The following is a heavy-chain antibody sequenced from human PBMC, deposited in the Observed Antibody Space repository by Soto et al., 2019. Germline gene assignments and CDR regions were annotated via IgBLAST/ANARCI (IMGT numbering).Heavy chain of an antibody. CDR2: TIPIPDVA. V-gene: IGHV1-69*08. CDR1: GGTFSTST. J-gene: IGHJ4*02. CDR3: ARDSPIGSTYSGYDAIDS. D-gene: IGHD5-12*01. Sequence: QVQLVQSGAEVKKPGSSVKVSCKASGGTFSTSTFTWVRQAPGQGLEWMGRTIPIPDVADYAQDFQGRVTITADKSTSTAYMELTSLTSKDTAVYYCARDSPIGSTYSGYDAIDSWGQGTLVTVSS.